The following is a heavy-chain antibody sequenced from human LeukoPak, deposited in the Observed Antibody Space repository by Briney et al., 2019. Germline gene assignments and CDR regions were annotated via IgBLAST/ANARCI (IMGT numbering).Heavy chain of an antibody. CDR3: AKRSRMYDAFDI. Sequence: GGSLRLSCAASGFTFDDYAMHWVRQAPGKGLEWVSGIRWNSGSIGYADSVKGRFTISRDKAKNSLYLQMNSLRAEDTALYYCAKRSRMYDAFDIWGQGTMVTVSS. D-gene: IGHD2-8*01. J-gene: IGHJ3*02. CDR1: GFTFDDYA. CDR2: IRWNSGSI. V-gene: IGHV3-9*01.